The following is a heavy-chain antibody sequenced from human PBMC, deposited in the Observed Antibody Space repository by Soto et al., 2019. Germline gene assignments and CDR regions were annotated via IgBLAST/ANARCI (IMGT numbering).Heavy chain of an antibody. V-gene: IGHV5-51*01. J-gene: IGHJ1*01. CDR3: GRDFGSGHADV. CDR1: GYTFTSYW. Sequence: PGESLKISCKGSGYTFTSYWIGWVRQMPGEGLEWMGVIYPSDSDIRYSPSFQGKVTISADKSITTAYLQWTSLRASDTAMYFCGRDFGSGHADVWGQGTLVTVSS. D-gene: IGHD1-26*01. CDR2: IYPSDSDI.